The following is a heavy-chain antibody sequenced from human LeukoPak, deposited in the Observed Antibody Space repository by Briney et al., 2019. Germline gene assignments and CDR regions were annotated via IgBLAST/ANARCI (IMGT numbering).Heavy chain of an antibody. CDR1: GGSISSFY. V-gene: IGHV4-59*01. J-gene: IGHJ4*02. Sequence: PSETLSLTCTVSGGSISSFYYTWIRQPPGKGLEWIGYIDSSGITNYNSSLNSRVTISLDTSQNQFSLKLNSVTAADTAVYYCATVASGWYPDYRGQGALVTVAS. CDR3: ATVASGWYPDY. D-gene: IGHD6-19*01. CDR2: IDSSGIT.